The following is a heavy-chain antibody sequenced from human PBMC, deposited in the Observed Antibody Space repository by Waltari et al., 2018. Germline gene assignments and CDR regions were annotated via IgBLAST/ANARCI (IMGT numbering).Heavy chain of an antibody. J-gene: IGHJ4*02. Sequence: QVQLVDSGGGLVKPGGSLRLSCAASGFSFRDYYMGWIRQAPGKGLEWISYISGSGSTVYYADPVKGRFSISRDNGKNSLYLQMNSLRAEDTAVYYCTRPPGDRRRDYWGQGTLVTVSS. D-gene: IGHD3-10*01. V-gene: IGHV3-11*01. CDR1: GFSFRDYY. CDR2: ISGSGSTV. CDR3: TRPPGDRRRDY.